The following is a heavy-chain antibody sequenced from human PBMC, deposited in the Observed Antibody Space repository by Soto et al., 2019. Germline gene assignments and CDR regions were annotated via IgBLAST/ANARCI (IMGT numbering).Heavy chain of an antibody. CDR2: ISAHKGNT. V-gene: IGHV1-18*01. D-gene: IGHD3-16*01. CDR3: ARDFTGWPPDGVDS. J-gene: IGHJ4*02. CDR1: GFTFTSYA. Sequence: QVHLVQSGAEVKMPGASVKVSCKASGFTFTSYAITWVRQAPGQGLEWMGWISAHKGNTKYAKKFQGRVIMTTDSPMGTAYMELGSLTSDDTAVYFCARDFTGWPPDGVDSWGQGTLVTVSA.